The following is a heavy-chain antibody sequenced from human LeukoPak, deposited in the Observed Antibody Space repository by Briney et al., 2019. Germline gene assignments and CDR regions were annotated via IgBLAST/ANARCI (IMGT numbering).Heavy chain of an antibody. CDR1: GGSISSYY. D-gene: IGHD5-12*01. Sequence: SETLSLTCTVSGGSISSYYWSWIRQPPEKGLEWIGYIYYSGSTNYNPSLKSRVTISVDTSKNQFSLKLSSVTAADTAVYYCARRPYSGYDFAYFDYWGQGTLVTVSS. J-gene: IGHJ4*02. CDR2: IYYSGST. V-gene: IGHV4-59*08. CDR3: ARRPYSGYDFAYFDY.